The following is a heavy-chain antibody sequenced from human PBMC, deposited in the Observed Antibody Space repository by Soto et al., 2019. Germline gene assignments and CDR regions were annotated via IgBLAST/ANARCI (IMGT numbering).Heavy chain of an antibody. CDR2: INAGNGNT. V-gene: IGHV1-3*01. CDR3: ARGGGLTTFGAGFDP. D-gene: IGHD3-3*01. CDR1: GYTFTSYA. J-gene: IGHJ5*02. Sequence: QVQLVQSGAEVKKPGASVKVSCKASGYTFTSYAMHWVRQAPGQRLEWMGWINAGNGNTKYSQKFQGRVTITRDTSASTAYMELSSLRSEDTAVYYCARGGGLTTFGAGFDPWGQGTLVTVSS.